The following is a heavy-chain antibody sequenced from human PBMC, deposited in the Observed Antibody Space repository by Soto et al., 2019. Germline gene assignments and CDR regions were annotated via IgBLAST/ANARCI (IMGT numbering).Heavy chain of an antibody. Sequence: QVQLVQSGAEVKKPGSSVKVSCKASGGTFSSYTISWVRQAPGQGLEWMGRIIPILGIANYAQKFQGRVTITADKSTSTASMELSSLRSEDTAVYYCAREIHRDYSASGSYSYYYGMDVWGQGTTVTVSS. D-gene: IGHD3-10*01. CDR2: IIPILGIA. V-gene: IGHV1-69*08. CDR3: AREIHRDYSASGSYSYYYGMDV. J-gene: IGHJ6*02. CDR1: GGTFSSYT.